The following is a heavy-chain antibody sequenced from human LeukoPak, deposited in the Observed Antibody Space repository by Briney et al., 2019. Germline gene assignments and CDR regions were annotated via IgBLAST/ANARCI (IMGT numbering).Heavy chain of an antibody. J-gene: IGHJ4*02. CDR1: GFTFSSYS. Sequence: GSLRLSCAASGFTFSSYSMNWVRQAPGKGLEWVSSISSSSSYIYYADSVKGRFTISRDNAKNSLYLQVNSLRAEDTAVYYCARDRYYYDSSGYYSDDYWGQGTLVTVSS. CDR3: ARDRYYYDSSGYYSDDY. CDR2: ISSSSSYI. D-gene: IGHD3-22*01. V-gene: IGHV3-21*01.